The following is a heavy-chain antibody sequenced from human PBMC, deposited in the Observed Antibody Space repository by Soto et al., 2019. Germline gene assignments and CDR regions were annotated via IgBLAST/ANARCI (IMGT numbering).Heavy chain of an antibody. CDR3: TRWNGYDDL. V-gene: IGHV3-23*01. J-gene: IGHJ5*02. CDR2: VSGGSGVT. Sequence: EMQLLESGGGLVQPGGSLRLSCVVSGFSFSTYGVTWVRQAPGKGLEWVCGVSGGSGVTHYTDSVKGRFTISGDDSKNTVYLQMHSLRGEDTAGYYCTRWNGYDDLWGQGTLVTVSS. CDR1: GFSFSTYG. D-gene: IGHD5-12*01.